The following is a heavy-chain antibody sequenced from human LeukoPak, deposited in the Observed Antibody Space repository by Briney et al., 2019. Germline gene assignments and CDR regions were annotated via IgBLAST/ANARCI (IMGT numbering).Heavy chain of an antibody. Sequence: ASVKVSCKASGYTFTSYGISWVRQAPGQGLEWMGIINPSGDNTWYAQKFQGRVTMTRDMATSTDYLEVSSLRSEDTAVYYCARDNSLRDTAWWFDPWGQGTLVTVSS. V-gene: IGHV1-46*01. CDR3: ARDNSLRDTAWWFDP. CDR2: INPSGDNT. J-gene: IGHJ5*02. D-gene: IGHD5-24*01. CDR1: GYTFTSYG.